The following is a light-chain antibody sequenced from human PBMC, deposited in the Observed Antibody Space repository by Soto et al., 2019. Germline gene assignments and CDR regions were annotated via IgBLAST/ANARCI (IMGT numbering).Light chain of an antibody. V-gene: IGKV3-20*01. CDR1: QSVSSSY. CDR2: GAS. J-gene: IGKJ4*01. Sequence: EIVLTQSPGTLSLSPGERATLSCRASQSVSSSYLAWYQQKPGQAPRLLIYGASSRATGIPDRFSGSGSGKDFTLTISRLEPEDFAGYYCQQYGSSLGVTFGGGTKVEIK. CDR3: QQYGSSLGVT.